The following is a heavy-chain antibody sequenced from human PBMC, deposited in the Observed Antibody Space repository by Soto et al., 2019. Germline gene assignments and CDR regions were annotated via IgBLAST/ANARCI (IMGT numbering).Heavy chain of an antibody. V-gene: IGHV4-4*01. CDR2: IYHNGTT. J-gene: IGHJ4*02. Sequence: LSLTCAVPGGSIISTHWWTWVRQSPGKGLEWIGEIYHNGTTDYNPSLKSRLTISVDTSKNHFSLSLTPVTVRDTATYFCARGPQYWGPGKLVTVSS. CDR3: ARGPQY. CDR1: GGSIISTHW.